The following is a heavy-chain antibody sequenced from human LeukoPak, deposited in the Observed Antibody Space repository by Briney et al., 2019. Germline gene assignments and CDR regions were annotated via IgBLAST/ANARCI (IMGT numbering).Heavy chain of an antibody. J-gene: IGHJ4*02. CDR1: GFTFSSYS. D-gene: IGHD2-15*01. V-gene: IGHV3-21*01. CDR3: ARATQGVVAAYIDY. CDR2: ISSSSSYI. Sequence: GGSLRLSCAASGFTFSSYSMNWVRQAPGKGLEWVSSISSSSSYIYYADSVKGRFTISRDNAKNSLYLQMNSLRAEDTAVYYCARATQGVVAAYIDYWGQGTLVTVSS.